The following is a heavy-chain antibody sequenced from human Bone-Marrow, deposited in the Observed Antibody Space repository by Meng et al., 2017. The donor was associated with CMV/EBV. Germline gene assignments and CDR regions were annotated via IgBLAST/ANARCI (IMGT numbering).Heavy chain of an antibody. CDR2: ISSSGSTI. Sequence: GESLKISFSASGFTFSDYYMSWIRQAPGKGLEWVSYISSSGSTIYYADSVKGRFTISRDNAQNSLYLQMNSLRAEDTAVDYCASDSSTWYFSSDYWGQGTLVTVSS. CDR3: ASDSSTWYFSSDY. D-gene: IGHD6-13*01. J-gene: IGHJ4*02. CDR1: GFTFSDYY. V-gene: IGHV3-11*04.